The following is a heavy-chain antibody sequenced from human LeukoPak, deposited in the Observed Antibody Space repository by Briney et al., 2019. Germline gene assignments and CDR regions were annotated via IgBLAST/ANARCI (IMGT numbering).Heavy chain of an antibody. D-gene: IGHD5-18*01. J-gene: IGHJ6*03. CDR2: INPNSGGT. V-gene: IGHV1-2*02. CDR3: ARAVLGYSYGSGDYYYYYMDV. Sequence: ASVKVSCKASGYTFTGYYMHWVRQAPGQGLEWMGWINPNSGGTNYAQKFQGRVTMTRATSISTAYMELSRLRSDDTAVYYCARAVLGYSYGSGDYYYYYMDVWGKGTTVTVSS. CDR1: GYTFTGYY.